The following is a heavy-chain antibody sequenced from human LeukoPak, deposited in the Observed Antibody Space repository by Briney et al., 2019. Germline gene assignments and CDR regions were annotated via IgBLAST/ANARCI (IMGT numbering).Heavy chain of an antibody. CDR2: INHSGST. D-gene: IGHD4-17*01. CDR1: GGSISSGGYS. V-gene: IGHV4-30-2*01. J-gene: IGHJ4*02. Sequence: PSETLSLTCAVSGGSISSGGYSWSWIRQPPGKGLEWIGEINHSGSTNYNPSLKSRVTISVDTSKNQFSLKLSSVTAADTAVYYCAKGEEGYGDRSPTDYWGQGTLVTVSS. CDR3: AKGEEGYGDRSPTDY.